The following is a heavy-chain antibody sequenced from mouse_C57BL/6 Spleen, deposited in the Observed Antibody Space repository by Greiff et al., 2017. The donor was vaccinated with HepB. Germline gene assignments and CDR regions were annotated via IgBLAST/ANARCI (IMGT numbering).Heavy chain of an antibody. J-gene: IGHJ1*03. D-gene: IGHD1-1*01. CDR1: GFTFSSYA. Sequence: EVQVVESGGGLVKPGGSLKLSCAASGFTFSSYAMSWVRQTPEKRLEWVATISDGGSYTYYPDNVKGRFTISRDNAKNNLYLQMSHLKSEDTAMYYCARGYYGSSPHWYFDVWGTGTTVTVSS. V-gene: IGHV5-4*01. CDR3: ARGYYGSSPHWYFDV. CDR2: ISDGGSYT.